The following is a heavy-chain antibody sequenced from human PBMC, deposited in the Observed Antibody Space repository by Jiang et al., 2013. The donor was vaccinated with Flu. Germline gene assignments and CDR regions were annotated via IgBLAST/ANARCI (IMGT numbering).Heavy chain of an antibody. J-gene: IGHJ4*02. Sequence: GAEVKKPGASVKVSCQASGYTFTGYYIHWVRQAPGQGLEWMGWINFNSGGTNSAEKFQGRVTMTRDTSISTAYMELSRLRSDDTAVYYCARTLDTAMISDNYWGQGTLV. D-gene: IGHD5-18*01. CDR2: INFNSGGT. V-gene: IGHV1-2*02. CDR1: GYTFTGYY. CDR3: ARTLDTAMISDNY.